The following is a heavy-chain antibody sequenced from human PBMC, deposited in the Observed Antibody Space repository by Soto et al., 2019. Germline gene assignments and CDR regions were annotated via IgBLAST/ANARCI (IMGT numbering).Heavy chain of an antibody. D-gene: IGHD3-10*01. J-gene: IGHJ4*02. V-gene: IGHV3-66*01. CDR1: GVTVSSNY. CDR3: ARDFYYHGSGTMGGYFDY. CDR2: IYSGGST. Sequence: AGRSLRLSCAASGVTVSSNYMSWVRQAPGKGLEWVSVIYSGGSTYYADSVKGRFTISRDNSKNTLYLQMNSLRAEDTAVYYCARDFYYHGSGTMGGYFDYWGQGTLVTVSS.